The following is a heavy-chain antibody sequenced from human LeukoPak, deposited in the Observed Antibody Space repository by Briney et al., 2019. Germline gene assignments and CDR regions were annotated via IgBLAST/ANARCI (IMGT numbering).Heavy chain of an antibody. CDR2: IIPIFGTA. D-gene: IGHD4-17*01. J-gene: IGHJ4*02. V-gene: IGHV1-69*06. CDR3: ARVATVTTVDY. CDR1: GGTFSSYA. Sequence: ASVKVSCKASGGTFSSYAISWVRQAPGQGLEWMGGIIPIFGTANYAQKFQGRVTITADKSTSTAYMELSSLRSEDTAVYYCARVATVTTVDYWGQGTLVTVSS.